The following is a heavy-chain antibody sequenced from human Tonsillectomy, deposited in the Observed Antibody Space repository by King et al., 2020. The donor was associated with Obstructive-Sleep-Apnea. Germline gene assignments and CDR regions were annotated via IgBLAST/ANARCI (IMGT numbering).Heavy chain of an antibody. D-gene: IGHD3-9*01. CDR1: GGSIISSSDY. J-gene: IGHJ6*02. Sequence: QLQESGPGLAKPSETLSLTCTVSGGSIISSSDYWGWIRQPPGKGLEWIGSIYYSGSTYYNPSLESRVTISVDTSKNQFSLKLSSVTAADTAVYYCARDSLDWLSSYYYYGMDVWDQGTTVTVSS. V-gene: IGHV4-39*07. CDR3: ARDSLDWLSSYYYYGMDV. CDR2: IYYSGST.